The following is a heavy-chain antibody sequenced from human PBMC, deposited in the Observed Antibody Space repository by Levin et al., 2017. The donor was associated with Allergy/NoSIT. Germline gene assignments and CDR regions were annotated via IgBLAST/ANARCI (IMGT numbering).Heavy chain of an antibody. Sequence: QTLSLTCTFSGFSLSTSGMCVSWIRQPPGKALEWLARIDWDDDKYYSTSLKTRLTISKDTSKNQVVLTMTNMDPVDTATYYCARIHSGWYSKDAFDIWGQGTMVTVSS. V-gene: IGHV2-70*11. D-gene: IGHD6-19*01. J-gene: IGHJ3*02. CDR1: GFSLSTSGMC. CDR3: ARIHSGWYSKDAFDI. CDR2: IDWDDDK.